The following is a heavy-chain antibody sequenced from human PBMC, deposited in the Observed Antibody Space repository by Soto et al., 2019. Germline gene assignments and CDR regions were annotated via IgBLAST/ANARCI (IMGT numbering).Heavy chain of an antibody. D-gene: IGHD1-7*01. Sequence: QVQLQESGPGLVKPSETLSLTCTVSGGSISSYYWSWIRQPPGKGLEWIGYIYYSGSTNYNPSLKSRVTISVDTSKNQFSLKLSSVTAADTAVYYCARVNWNYESGAFDIWGQGTMVTVSS. CDR1: GGSISSYY. CDR2: IYYSGST. V-gene: IGHV4-59*01. J-gene: IGHJ3*02. CDR3: ARVNWNYESGAFDI.